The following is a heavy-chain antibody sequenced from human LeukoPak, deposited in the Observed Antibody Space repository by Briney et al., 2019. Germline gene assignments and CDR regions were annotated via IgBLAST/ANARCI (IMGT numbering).Heavy chain of an antibody. J-gene: IGHJ4*02. CDR1: GFTFRSYW. V-gene: IGHV3-74*01. Sequence: GGSLRLSCAASGFTFRSYWMHWDRQAPGKGLVWVSRINSDGSSTSYADSVKGRFTISRDNAKNTLYLQMNSLRAEDTAMYYCTRSGYYYFFDYWGQGTLVTVSS. CDR2: INSDGSST. CDR3: TRSGYYYFFDY. D-gene: IGHD3-22*01.